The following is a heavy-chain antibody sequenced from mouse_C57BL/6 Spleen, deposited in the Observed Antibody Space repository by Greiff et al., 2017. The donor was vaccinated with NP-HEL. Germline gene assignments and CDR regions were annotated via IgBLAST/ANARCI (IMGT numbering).Heavy chain of an antibody. D-gene: IGHD1-1*01. CDR2: ISDGGSYT. Sequence: EVQLVESGGGLVKPGGSLKLSCAASGFTFSSYAMSWVRQTPEKRLEWVATISDGGSYTYYPDNVQGRFTISRDNAKNTLYLQMSHLKSEDTAMYYCARDHYYGSRGRYAMDYWGQGTSVTVAS. V-gene: IGHV5-4*01. CDR1: GFTFSSYA. CDR3: ARDHYYGSRGRYAMDY. J-gene: IGHJ4*01.